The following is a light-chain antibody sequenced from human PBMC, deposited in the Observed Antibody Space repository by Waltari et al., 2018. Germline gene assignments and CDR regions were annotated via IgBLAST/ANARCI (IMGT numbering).Light chain of an antibody. CDR2: SND. CDR3: AAWDDSLDGLV. J-gene: IGLJ2*01. Sequence: QSVLTQPPSASGTPGQRVTIPCSGSSSNIGSNIVNWYQQLPGTAPKLLIHSNDQRPSGVPDRFSGSKSGTSASLAISGLQSEDETDYYCAAWDDSLDGLVFGGGTKLTVL. V-gene: IGLV1-44*01. CDR1: SSNIGSNI.